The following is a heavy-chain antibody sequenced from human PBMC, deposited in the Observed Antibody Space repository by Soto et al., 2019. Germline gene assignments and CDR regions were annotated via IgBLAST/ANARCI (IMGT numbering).Heavy chain of an antibody. CDR2: INQTGGT. CDR1: GGSVNGYY. Sequence: LSLTCAVYGGSVNGYYWNWIRHPPGKGLEWIGEINQTGGTHYNPSLKSRVTMSVDTSKNQFSLRLSSVTAVDTAIYYCATRITVFGLLIPPFDPWGQGTQVTV. J-gene: IGHJ5*02. V-gene: IGHV4-34*01. CDR3: ATRITVFGLLIPPFDP. D-gene: IGHD3-3*01.